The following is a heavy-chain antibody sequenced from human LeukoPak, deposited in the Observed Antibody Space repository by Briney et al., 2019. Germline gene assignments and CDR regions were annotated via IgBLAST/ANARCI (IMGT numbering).Heavy chain of an antibody. D-gene: IGHD6-13*01. V-gene: IGHV3-74*01. J-gene: IGHJ5*02. CDR1: RFTFSTYW. Sequence: GGSLRLSCAASRFTFSTYWMHWVRQAPGKGLVWVSRINSDGSSTGYADSVKGRFTISRDNAKNTLYLQMNSLRAEDTALYYCAKRIAADGENWFDPWGQGTLVTVSS. CDR3: AKRIAADGENWFDP. CDR2: INSDGSST.